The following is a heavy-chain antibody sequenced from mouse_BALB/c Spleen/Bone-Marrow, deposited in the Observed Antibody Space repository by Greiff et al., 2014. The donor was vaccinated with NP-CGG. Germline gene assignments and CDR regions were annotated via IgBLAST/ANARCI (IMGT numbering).Heavy chain of an antibody. CDR1: GYTFTSYY. CDR3: TRYTYGDYPYYYAMDY. V-gene: IGHV1S81*02. D-gene: IGHD2-13*01. CDR2: INPSNGGT. Sequence: QVQLKESGAELVKPGASVKLSCKASGYTFTSYYMYWVKQRPGQGLEWIGGINPSNGGTNFYEKFKSKATLTVDKSSSAAYMQLGSLTSEDSAVYYCTRYTYGDYPYYYAMDYWGQGTSVTVSS. J-gene: IGHJ4*01.